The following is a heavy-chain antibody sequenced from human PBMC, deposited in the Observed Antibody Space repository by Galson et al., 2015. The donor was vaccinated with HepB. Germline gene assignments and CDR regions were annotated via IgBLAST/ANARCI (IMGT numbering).Heavy chain of an antibody. CDR3: AREKNYGMDV. V-gene: IGHV3-33*07. J-gene: IGHJ6*02. CDR1: GFTFGSYG. CDR2: LWFDGSNK. D-gene: IGHD2/OR15-2a*01. Sequence: SLRLSCAASGFTFGSYGMYWVRQAPGKGLECVAYLWFDGSNKYYADSVKGRFTISRENSKNTLFLRMNSLRVEDTAVYYCAREKNYGMDVWGQGTTVTVAS.